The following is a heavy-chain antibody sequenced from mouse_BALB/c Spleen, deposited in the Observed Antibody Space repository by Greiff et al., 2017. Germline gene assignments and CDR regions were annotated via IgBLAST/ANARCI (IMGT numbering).Heavy chain of an antibody. Sequence: EVQVVESGGGLVKPGGSLKLSCAASGFTFSSYAMSWVRQTPEKRLEWVASISSGGSTYYPDSVKGRFTISRDNARNILYLQMSSLRSEDTAMYYCARSGITKAMDYWGQGTSVTVSS. V-gene: IGHV5-6-5*01. CDR1: GFTFSSYA. CDR3: ARSGITKAMDY. CDR2: ISSGGST. D-gene: IGHD2-4*01. J-gene: IGHJ4*01.